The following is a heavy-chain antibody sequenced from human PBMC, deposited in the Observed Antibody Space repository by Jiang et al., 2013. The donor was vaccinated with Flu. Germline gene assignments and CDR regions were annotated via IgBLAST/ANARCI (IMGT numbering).Heavy chain of an antibody. Sequence: IPIFGTANYAQKFQGRVTITADESTSTAYMELSSLRSEDTAVYYCATPRGYSYGGAFDIWGQGTMVTVSS. J-gene: IGHJ3*02. D-gene: IGHD5-18*01. CDR3: ATPRGYSYGGAFDI. CDR2: IPIFGTA. V-gene: IGHV1-69*01.